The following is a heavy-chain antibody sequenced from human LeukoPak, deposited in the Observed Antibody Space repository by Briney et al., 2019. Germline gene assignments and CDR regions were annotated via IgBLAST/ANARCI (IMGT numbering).Heavy chain of an antibody. Sequence: SETLSLTCTVSGDSINSSISYWGWIRQPPGKGLESIGSIYYSGSTYYNPSLMSRVTMSVDTSKNQFSLRLSSVTAADTAVYYCARGELYQSAPLIDPWGQGTLVTVSS. J-gene: IGHJ5*02. CDR3: ARGELYQSAPLIDP. D-gene: IGHD2-2*01. CDR2: IYYSGST. CDR1: GDSINSSISY. V-gene: IGHV4-39*01.